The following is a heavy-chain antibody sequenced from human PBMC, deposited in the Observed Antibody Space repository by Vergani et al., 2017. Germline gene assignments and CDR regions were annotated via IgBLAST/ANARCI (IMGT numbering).Heavy chain of an antibody. V-gene: IGHV3-21*01. CDR1: GFTFSSYS. CDR2: ISSSSYI. J-gene: IGHJ6*02. D-gene: IGHD3-10*01. CDR3: ARDRYYLCSGSYPYFYYYGLDV. Sequence: EVQLVESGGGLVKRGGSLRLSCAASGFTFSSYSMNWVRQAPGTGLEWVSSISSSSYIHYSDSLKGRFTISRDNAKSSMYLQLNSLRAEDTGVYYCARDRYYLCSGSYPYFYYYGLDVWGQGTAVTVSS.